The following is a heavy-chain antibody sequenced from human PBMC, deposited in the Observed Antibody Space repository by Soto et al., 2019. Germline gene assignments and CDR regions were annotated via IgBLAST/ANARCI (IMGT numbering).Heavy chain of an antibody. CDR3: ARGSITTIVVVTALVY. D-gene: IGHD3-22*01. Sequence: ASVKVSCKASGYTFTSYAMHWVRQAPGQRLEWMGWINAGNGNTKYSQKFQGRVTITRDTSASTAYMELSSLRSEDTAVYYCARGSITTIVVVTALVYWGQGPLVTVSS. CDR2: INAGNGNT. V-gene: IGHV1-3*01. CDR1: GYTFTSYA. J-gene: IGHJ4*02.